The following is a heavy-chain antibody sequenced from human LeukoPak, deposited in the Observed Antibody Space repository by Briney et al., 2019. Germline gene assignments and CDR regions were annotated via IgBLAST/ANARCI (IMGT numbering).Heavy chain of an antibody. D-gene: IGHD3-3*01. Sequence: PGGSLRLSCAASGFTFSSYGMHWVRQAPGKGLEWVAVIWYDGSNKYYADSVKGRFTISRDNSKNTLYLQMNSLRAEDTAVYYCARAPLRFGPHGGYYYGMDVWGQGTTVTVSS. J-gene: IGHJ6*02. CDR2: IWYDGSNK. CDR1: GFTFSSYG. CDR3: ARAPLRFGPHGGYYYGMDV. V-gene: IGHV3-33*08.